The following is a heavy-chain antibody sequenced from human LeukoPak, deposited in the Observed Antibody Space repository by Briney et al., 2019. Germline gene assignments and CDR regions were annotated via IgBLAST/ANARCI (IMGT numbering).Heavy chain of an antibody. J-gene: IGHJ6*02. D-gene: IGHD2/OR15-2a*01. CDR2: TNPSGGST. CDR3: ARVSTFDYYYYGMDV. Sequence: ASVKVSCKASGYTFTGYYMHWVRQAPGQGLEWMGITNPSGGSTSYAQKFQGRVTMTRDTSTSTVYMELSSLRSEDTAVYYCARVSTFDYYYYGMDVWGQGTTVTVSS. V-gene: IGHV1-46*01. CDR1: GYTFTGYY.